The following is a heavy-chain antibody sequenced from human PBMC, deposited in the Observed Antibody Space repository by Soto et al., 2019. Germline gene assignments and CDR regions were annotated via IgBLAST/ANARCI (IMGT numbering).Heavy chain of an antibody. Sequence: QVQLLRSGAELKRPGSSVKVSCKASGETFSTFAITWVRQAPGHGPEWMGGIIPLFGTAHYARRFEDRVTMTADESTSTAYMELRSLTSEDTAIYYCARGSPCSTTTCSLNEVWFDPWGQGTLVTVST. D-gene: IGHD1-1*01. V-gene: IGHV1-69*01. CDR1: GETFSTFA. J-gene: IGHJ5*02. CDR3: ARGSPCSTTTCSLNEVWFDP. CDR2: IIPLFGTA.